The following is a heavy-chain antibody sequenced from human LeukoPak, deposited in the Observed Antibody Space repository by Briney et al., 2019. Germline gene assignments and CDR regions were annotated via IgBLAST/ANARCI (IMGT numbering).Heavy chain of an antibody. D-gene: IGHD3-16*02. J-gene: IGHJ4*02. CDR2: INHSGST. CDR3: ARGIYYVWGSYRYFDY. CDR1: GGSFSGYY. Sequence: SETLSLTCAVYGGSFSGYYWSWIRQPPGKGLEWIGEINHSGSTNYNPSLKSRVTISVDTSKNQFSLKLSSVTAADTAVYYCARGIYYVWGSYRYFDYWGQGTLVTASS. V-gene: IGHV4-34*01.